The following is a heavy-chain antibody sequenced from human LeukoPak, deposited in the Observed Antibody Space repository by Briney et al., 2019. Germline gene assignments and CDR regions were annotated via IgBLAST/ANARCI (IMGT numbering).Heavy chain of an antibody. D-gene: IGHD2/OR15-2a*01. CDR1: GYTFTSYA. CDR2: INGDTGNT. Sequence: EASVKVSCKASGYTFTSYAMHWVRQAPGQRLEWMGWINGDTGNTMYSQKFQGRVTFTRDTGASTAYMEVSSLRSEDTALYYCARSSNIPFDYWGQGTLVTVSS. V-gene: IGHV1-3*01. CDR3: ARSSNIPFDY. J-gene: IGHJ4*02.